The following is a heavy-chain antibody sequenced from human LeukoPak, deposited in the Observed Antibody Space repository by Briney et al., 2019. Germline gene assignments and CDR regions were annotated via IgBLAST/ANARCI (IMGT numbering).Heavy chain of an antibody. V-gene: IGHV3-23*01. J-gene: IGHJ4*02. CDR2: VSGSGGST. CDR1: AFTFRPYA. Sequence: GGSLRLSCAASAFTFRPYAMIWVRQAPGKGLEWVSTVSGSGGSTYYADSMKGRFTISRDNSNNTLYLQMNSLRAEDTAVYYCAKGAASRGYTYVANWGQGTLVTVSS. CDR3: AKGAASRGYTYVAN. D-gene: IGHD5-18*01.